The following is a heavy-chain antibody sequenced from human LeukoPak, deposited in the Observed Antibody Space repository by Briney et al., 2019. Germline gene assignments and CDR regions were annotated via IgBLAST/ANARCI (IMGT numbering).Heavy chain of an antibody. V-gene: IGHV4-34*01. CDR3: ARGRGYSYGYHY. CDR2: INHSGST. J-gene: IGHJ4*02. D-gene: IGHD5-18*01. CDR1: GGSFSGYY. Sequence: PSETLSLTCAVYGGSFSGYYWSWIRQPPGKGLEWIGEINHSGSTNYNPSLKSRVTISVDTSKNQFSLKLSSVTAADTAVYYCARGRGYSYGYHYWGQGTLVTVSS.